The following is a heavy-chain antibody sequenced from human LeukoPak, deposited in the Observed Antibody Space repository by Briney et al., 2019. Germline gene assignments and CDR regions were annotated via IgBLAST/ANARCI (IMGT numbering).Heavy chain of an antibody. Sequence: SSETLSLTCAVYGGSFSGYYWSWIRQPPGKGLEWIGEITHSGSTNYNPSLKSRVTISVDTSKNQFSLKLSSVTAADTAVYYCARRVGTWSVNWFDPWGQGTLVTVSS. CDR1: GGSFSGYY. J-gene: IGHJ5*02. CDR3: ARRVGTWSVNWFDP. V-gene: IGHV4-34*01. CDR2: ITHSGST. D-gene: IGHD4-23*01.